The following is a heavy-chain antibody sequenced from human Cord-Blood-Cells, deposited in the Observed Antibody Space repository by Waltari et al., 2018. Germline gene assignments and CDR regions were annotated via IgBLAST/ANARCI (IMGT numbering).Heavy chain of an antibody. J-gene: IGHJ4*02. D-gene: IGHD4-17*01. CDR2: INHSGSN. CDR3: ARHHQTTCFDY. Sequence: QVQLQQWGAGLLKPSETLSLTCAVYGGSFSGYYWSWIRQPPEKGLEWIGEINHSGSNNYNPSLKGRVTISGDTSKNQFSLKLSSVTAADTAVYYCARHHQTTCFDYWGQGTLVTVSS. CDR1: GGSFSGYY. V-gene: IGHV4-34*01.